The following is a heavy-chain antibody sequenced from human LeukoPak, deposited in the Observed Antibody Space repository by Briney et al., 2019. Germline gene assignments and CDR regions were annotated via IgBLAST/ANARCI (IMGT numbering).Heavy chain of an antibody. Sequence: GGSLRLSCAASGFTFSSYAMSWVRQAPGKGLEWVSAISGSGGSTYYADSVKGRFTTSRDNSKNTLYLQMNSLRAEDTAVYYCATMTTVTKGDYWGQGTLVTVSS. CDR3: ATMTTVTKGDY. CDR1: GFTFSSYA. CDR2: ISGSGGST. J-gene: IGHJ4*02. V-gene: IGHV3-23*01. D-gene: IGHD4-17*01.